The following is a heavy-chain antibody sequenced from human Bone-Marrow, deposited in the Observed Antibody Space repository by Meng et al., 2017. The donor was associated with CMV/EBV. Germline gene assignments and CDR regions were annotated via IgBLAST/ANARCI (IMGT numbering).Heavy chain of an antibody. Sequence: SGPTLVKPTQTLTLTCTFSGFSLSTSGVGVGWIRQHPGKALEWLALIYWNDDKRYSPSLKSRLTITKDTSKNQVVLTMTNMDPVDTATYYCAHSTFGGVIVAAFDIWGQGTLVTVAS. CDR1: GFSLSTSGVG. D-gene: IGHD3-16*02. CDR3: AHSTFGGVIVAAFDI. J-gene: IGHJ4*02. CDR2: IYWNDDK. V-gene: IGHV2-5*01.